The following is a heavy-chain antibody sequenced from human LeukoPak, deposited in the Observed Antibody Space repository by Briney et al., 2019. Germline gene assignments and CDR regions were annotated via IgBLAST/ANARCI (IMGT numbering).Heavy chain of an antibody. V-gene: IGHV4-59*01. J-gene: IGHJ4*02. D-gene: IGHD6-13*01. CDR2: IYYSGST. Sequence: TSVTLSLTCTVSGGSIRSYQWSWIRQPPGKGLEWIGYIYYSGSTNYNPSLKSRVTISVDTTKNQFSLRLTSMTAADTAVYYCARDQGAFHSRSWLDYWGQGTLVTVSS. CDR1: GGSIRSYQ. CDR3: ARDQGAFHSRSWLDY.